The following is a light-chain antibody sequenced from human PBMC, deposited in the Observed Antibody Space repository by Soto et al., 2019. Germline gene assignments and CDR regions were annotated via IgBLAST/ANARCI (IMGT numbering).Light chain of an antibody. V-gene: IGKV2-28*01. J-gene: IGKJ1*01. CDR1: QSLLDSNGYNY. Sequence: DIVMTQSPLSLPVTPGEPASISCRSSQSLLDSNGYNYLDWYLQKSGQSPQLLIYLGSNRASGVPDRFSGSGSGTDCTLKISRVEAEDVGVYYCMQALQSPPTFGQGTKVEIK. CDR2: LGS. CDR3: MQALQSPPT.